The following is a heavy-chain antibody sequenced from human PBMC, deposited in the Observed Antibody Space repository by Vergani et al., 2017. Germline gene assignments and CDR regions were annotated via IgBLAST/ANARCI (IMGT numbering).Heavy chain of an antibody. CDR2: IYYSGST. V-gene: IGHV4-59*01. D-gene: IGHD6-13*01. J-gene: IGHJ4*02. Sequence: QVQLQESGPGLVKPSETLSLTCTVSGGSISSYYWSWIRQPPGKGLEWIGYIYYSGSTNYNPSLKNRVTISVDTSKNRFSLKLSSVTAADTAVYYCARVGPLGYSSFPFDYWGQGTLVTVSS. CDR3: ARVGPLGYSSFPFDY. CDR1: GGSISSYY.